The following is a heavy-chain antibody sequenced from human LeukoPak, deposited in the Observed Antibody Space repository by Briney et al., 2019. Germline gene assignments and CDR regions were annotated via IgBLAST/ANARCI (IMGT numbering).Heavy chain of an antibody. CDR2: ITQDGSEK. Sequence: GGSLRLSCAASGFTFSSYWMSWVRQAPGKGLESVANITQDGSEKYYADSVKGRFTISRDNSKNTLYLQMNSLRAEDTAVYYCAKGGSGSYYTPLDYWGQGTLVTVSS. V-gene: IGHV3-7*01. J-gene: IGHJ4*02. CDR1: GFTFSSYW. CDR3: AKGGSGSYYTPLDY. D-gene: IGHD3-10*01.